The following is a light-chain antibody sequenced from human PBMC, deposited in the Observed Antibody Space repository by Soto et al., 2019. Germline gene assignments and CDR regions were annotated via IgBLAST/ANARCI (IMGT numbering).Light chain of an antibody. V-gene: IGKV1-12*01. CDR3: QQGKSFPLT. J-gene: IGKJ4*01. CDR2: TSS. Sequence: DIQMTQSPFSVSASVGDRVTINCRASQDLTNWLAWYQQKPAKAPTLLIHTSSILQSGVPSTFRGSVSGTDFTLAIGSLQPEDFATYYCQQGKSFPLTFGGGTTVEIK. CDR1: QDLTNW.